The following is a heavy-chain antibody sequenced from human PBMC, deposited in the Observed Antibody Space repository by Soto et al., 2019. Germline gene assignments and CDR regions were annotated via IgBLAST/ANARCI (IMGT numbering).Heavy chain of an antibody. V-gene: IGHV1-58*01. Sequence: AASVKVSCKASGFTFTSSAVQWVRQARGQRLEWIGWIVVGSGNTNHAQKFQERVTITRDMSTSTAYMELSSLGSEDTAVYYCAAYGYSYGYYYYGMDVWGQGTTVTVSS. J-gene: IGHJ6*02. CDR3: AAYGYSYGYYYYGMDV. CDR2: IVVGSGNT. CDR1: GFTFTSSA. D-gene: IGHD5-18*01.